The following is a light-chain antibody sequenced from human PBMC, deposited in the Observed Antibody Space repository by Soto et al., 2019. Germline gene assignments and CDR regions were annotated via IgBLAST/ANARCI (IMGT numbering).Light chain of an antibody. CDR3: QQYYTTPPT. Sequence: EIVLTQSPGTLSLSPGERVTLSCRASQSISSSYLAWYQQKPGQAPRLLFYGASSRATGIPDRFSGSGSGTDFILTISSLQAEDVAVYYCQQYYTTPPTFGQGTELGIK. V-gene: IGKV3-20*01. J-gene: IGKJ2*01. CDR2: GAS. CDR1: QSISSSY.